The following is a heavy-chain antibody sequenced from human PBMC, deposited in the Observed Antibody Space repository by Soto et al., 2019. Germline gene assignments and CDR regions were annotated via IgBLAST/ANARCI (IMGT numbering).Heavy chain of an antibody. D-gene: IGHD3-10*01. Sequence: ASVKDSCKVCGYSFSEMSMHLVGQTGEKGLEGMGSFGGEDGQTMYAQKFQGRVTMTEDTSADTAYMELSSLRSDDTAVYYCGTPGPTRHLHDWGQASWDSVSS. J-gene: IGHJ4*02. V-gene: IGHV1-24*01. CDR2: FGGEDGQT. CDR1: GYSFSEMS. CDR3: GTPGPTRHLHD.